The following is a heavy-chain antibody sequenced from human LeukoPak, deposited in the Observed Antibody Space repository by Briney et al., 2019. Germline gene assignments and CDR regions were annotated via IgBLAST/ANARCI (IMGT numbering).Heavy chain of an antibody. V-gene: IGHV3-23*01. D-gene: IGHD6-13*01. J-gene: IGHJ6*03. CDR3: AKDRGYSSSWDYYMDV. CDR2: IDYSGGST. CDR1: GFTLSSYE. Sequence: GGSLRLSCTASGFTLSSYEMSWIRQAPGKGLEWVSSIDYSGGSTYYADSVKGRFTISRDNSKNTLYLQMNSLRAEDTAVYYCAKDRGYSSSWDYYMDVWGKGTTVTISS.